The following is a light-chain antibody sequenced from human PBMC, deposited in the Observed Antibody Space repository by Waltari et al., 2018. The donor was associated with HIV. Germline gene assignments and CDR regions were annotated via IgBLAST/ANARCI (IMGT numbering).Light chain of an antibody. V-gene: IGLV2-11*01. CDR1: SSDVGGYNY. CDR2: VVS. Sequence: QSALTQPRSVSGSPGQSVTISCTGTSSDVGGYNYVSWYQQHPGKAPKLIVYVVSNRPSGVPDRFSGSKSGNTASLTISWLQAEDEADYYCCSYAGSYNDVVFGGGTKLTVL. J-gene: IGLJ2*01. CDR3: CSYAGSYNDVV.